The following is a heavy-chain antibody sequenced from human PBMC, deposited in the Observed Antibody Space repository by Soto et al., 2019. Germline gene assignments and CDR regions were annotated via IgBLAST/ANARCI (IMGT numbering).Heavy chain of an antibody. CDR2: INPNSGGT. Sequence: GASVKVSCKASGYTFTGYYMHWVRQAPGQGLEWMGWINPNSGGTNYAQKFQGWVTMTRDTSISTAYMELSRLRSDDTAVYYCARDREPPSYYDFWSGYYTGSWFDPWGQGTLVTVSS. V-gene: IGHV1-2*04. CDR3: ARDREPPSYYDFWSGYYTGSWFDP. D-gene: IGHD3-3*01. J-gene: IGHJ5*02. CDR1: GYTFTGYY.